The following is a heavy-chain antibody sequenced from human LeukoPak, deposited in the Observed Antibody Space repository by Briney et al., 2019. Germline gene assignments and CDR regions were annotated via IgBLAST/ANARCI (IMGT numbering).Heavy chain of an antibody. V-gene: IGHV4-31*03. CDR2: IYYSGST. CDR3: ARVEYYGSGSLDY. CDR1: GGSISSGGYY. J-gene: IGHJ4*02. Sequence: SQTLSLTCTVSGGSISSGGYYWSWIRQRPGKGLEWIGYIYYSGSTYYNPSLKSRVTISVDTSKNQFSLKLSSVTAADTAVYYCARVEYYGSGSLDYWGQGTLVTVSS. D-gene: IGHD3-10*01.